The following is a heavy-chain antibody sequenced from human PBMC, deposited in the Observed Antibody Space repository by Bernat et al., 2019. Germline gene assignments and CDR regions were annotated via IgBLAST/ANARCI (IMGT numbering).Heavy chain of an antibody. D-gene: IGHD6-13*01. J-gene: IGHJ6*02. Sequence: EVQLVESGGAVVQPGGSLRLSCATSGFTFDDYAMHWVRQVPGKGLEWVSLISGDGSSTYYADSVKGRFTISRDNSKNSLYLQMNSLRTEDTALFDCAKDMRYTRPFEGMDVWGQGTTVTVSS. CDR3: AKDMRYTRPFEGMDV. CDR1: GFTFDDYA. CDR2: ISGDGSST. V-gene: IGHV3-43*02.